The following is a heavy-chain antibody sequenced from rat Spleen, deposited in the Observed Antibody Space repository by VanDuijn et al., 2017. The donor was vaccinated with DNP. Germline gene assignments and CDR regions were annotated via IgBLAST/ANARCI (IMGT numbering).Heavy chain of an antibody. J-gene: IGHJ2*01. CDR3: ARHGYTTDYYYFEY. Sequence: EVQVLESGGGLVQPGTSLKLSCAASGFTFSDYYMAWVRQAPTKGLEWVAYIGSDAYAPYYGDSVKGRFTISRDNAKSTLYLQMNSLRSEDTATYYCARHGYTTDYYYFEYWGQGVMVTVSS. CDR2: IGSDAYAP. D-gene: IGHD1-6*01. V-gene: IGHV5-22*01. CDR1: GFTFSDYY.